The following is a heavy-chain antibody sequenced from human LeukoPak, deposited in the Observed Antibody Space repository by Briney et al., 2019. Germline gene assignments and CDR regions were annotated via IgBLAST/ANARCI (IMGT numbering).Heavy chain of an antibody. CDR2: ITGNTGST. J-gene: IGHJ4*02. V-gene: IGHV3-23*01. D-gene: IGHD3-10*01. Sequence: GGSLRLSCAASGFTFSSNAMSWVRQAPGKGLEWVSVITGNTGSTYYADSVKGRFTISRDNSKNTLSLQMNSLRAEDTAVYYCAKDAVAPGSGGDYFVYWGQGTLVTVSS. CDR3: AKDAVAPGSGGDYFVY. CDR1: GFTFSSNA.